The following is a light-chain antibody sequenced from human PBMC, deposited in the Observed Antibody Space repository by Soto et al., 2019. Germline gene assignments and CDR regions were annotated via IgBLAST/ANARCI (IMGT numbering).Light chain of an antibody. CDR3: SSFTTTRTYV. V-gene: IGLV2-14*01. Sequence: QSALTQPASVSGSPGQSITISCTGTSSDVGGCNCVSWYQQHPGKAPKLMLYEVNNRPSGVSNRVSGSKSGNTASLTISGLQAEDEADYYCSSFTTTRTYVFGTGTKVTVL. J-gene: IGLJ1*01. CDR2: EVN. CDR1: SSDVGGCNC.